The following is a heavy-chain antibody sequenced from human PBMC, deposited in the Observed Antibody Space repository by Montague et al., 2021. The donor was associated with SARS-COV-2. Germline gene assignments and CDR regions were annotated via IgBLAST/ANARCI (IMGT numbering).Heavy chain of an antibody. J-gene: IGHJ4*02. CDR3: ARERITIFGVVTWPAYFDY. V-gene: IGHV4-59*01. CDR1: GGSISSYY. CDR2: IYYSGST. Sequence: SETLSLTCTVSGGSISSYYWSWIRQPPGRGLEWIGYIYYSGSTNYNPSLKSRVTISVDTSKNQFSLKLSSVTAADTAVYCCARERITIFGVVTWPAYFDYWGQGTLVTVSS. D-gene: IGHD3-3*01.